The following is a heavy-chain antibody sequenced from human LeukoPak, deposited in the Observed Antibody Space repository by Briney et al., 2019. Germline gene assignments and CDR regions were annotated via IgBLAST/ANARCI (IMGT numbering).Heavy chain of an antibody. V-gene: IGHV6-1*01. CDR1: GDSVSSNSAA. Sequence: SQTLSLTCAISGDSVSSNSAAWNWLRQSPSRGLEWLGRTYYRSKWYNDYAVSVKSRITINPDTSKNQFSLQLNSVTPEDTAVYYCARESICSGGSCRWFDPWGQGTLVTVSS. J-gene: IGHJ5*02. D-gene: IGHD2-15*01. CDR2: TYYRSKWYN. CDR3: ARESICSGGSCRWFDP.